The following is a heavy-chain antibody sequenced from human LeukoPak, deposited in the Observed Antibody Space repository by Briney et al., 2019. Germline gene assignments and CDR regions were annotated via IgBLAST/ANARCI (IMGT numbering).Heavy chain of an antibody. Sequence: ASVKVSCKASGYTFTGYYMHWVRQAPGQGLEWMGIINPSGGSTSYAQKFQGRVTMTRDTSTSTVYMELSSLRSEDTAVYYCARDCSSTSCYGDLDAFDIWGQGTMVTVSS. J-gene: IGHJ3*02. CDR2: INPSGGST. D-gene: IGHD2-2*01. CDR1: GYTFTGYY. CDR3: ARDCSSTSCYGDLDAFDI. V-gene: IGHV1-46*01.